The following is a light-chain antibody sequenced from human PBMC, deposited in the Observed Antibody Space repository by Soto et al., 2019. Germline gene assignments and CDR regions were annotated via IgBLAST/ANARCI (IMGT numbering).Light chain of an antibody. Sequence: DVQMTQSPSSLSASVGESVTIACRASQTVSKFVNWYQQKPGKVPDLLIYSASTLYSGVPSRFSGSGSGTEFTLTISNLQPEDFATYYCQQTYSLPRPFAQGTKVDIK. CDR1: QTVSKF. J-gene: IGKJ1*01. V-gene: IGKV1-39*01. CDR3: QQTYSLPRP. CDR2: SAS.